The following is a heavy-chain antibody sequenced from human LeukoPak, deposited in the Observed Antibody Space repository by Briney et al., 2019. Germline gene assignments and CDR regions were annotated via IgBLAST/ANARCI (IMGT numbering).Heavy chain of an antibody. D-gene: IGHD1-26*01. CDR1: GNSISSGDNY. CDR2: IYTSGST. CDR3: ARGGSYDWFDP. Sequence: SETLSLTCTVSGNSISSGDNYWSWIRQPAGKGLEWIGRIYTSGSTNYNPSLKSRVTISGDTSKNQFSLRLSSVTAADTAVYYCARGGSYDWFDPWGQGTLVTVSS. J-gene: IGHJ5*02. V-gene: IGHV4-61*02.